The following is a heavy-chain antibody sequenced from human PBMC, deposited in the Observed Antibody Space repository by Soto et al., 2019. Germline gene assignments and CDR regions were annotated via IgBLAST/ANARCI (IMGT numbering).Heavy chain of an antibody. D-gene: IGHD6-13*01. CDR3: AKVARSSWYYYYFDY. J-gene: IGHJ4*02. CDR2: ISYDGSNK. V-gene: IGHV3-30*18. Sequence: GGSLRLSCAASRFTFSSYGMHWVRQAPGKGLEWVAVISYDGSNKYYADSVKGRFTISRDNSKNTLYLQMNSLRAEDTAVYYCAKVARSSWYYYYFDYWGQGTLVTVSS. CDR1: RFTFSSYG.